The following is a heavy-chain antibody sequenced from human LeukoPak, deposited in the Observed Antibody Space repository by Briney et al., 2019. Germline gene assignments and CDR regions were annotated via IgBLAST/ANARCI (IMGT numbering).Heavy chain of an antibody. V-gene: IGHV1-18*01. CDR3: ARGYDSSGFDY. D-gene: IGHD3-22*01. Sequence: ASVKVSCKASGYTFTSYGISWVRQAPGQGLEWMGWISAYNGNTNYAQKLQGRVTMTEDTSTDTAYMELSSLRSEDTAVYYCARGYDSSGFDYWGQGTLVTVSS. J-gene: IGHJ4*02. CDR1: GYTFTSYG. CDR2: ISAYNGNT.